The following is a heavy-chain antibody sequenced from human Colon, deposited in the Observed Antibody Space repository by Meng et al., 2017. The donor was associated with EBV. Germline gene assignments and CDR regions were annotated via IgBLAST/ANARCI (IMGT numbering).Heavy chain of an antibody. D-gene: IGHD3-10*01. CDR1: CDAINNHEW. V-gene: IGHV4-4*02. J-gene: IGHJ1*01. CDR3: LRGSGGSV. CDR2: IHHRGSS. Sequence: VQSGASCTKLVEPAKIPCLTSGVSCDAINNHEWWPAAGQPLGRGLEWIGEIHHRGSSAYNPSLKSRVSMSIDKSKNKFSLKLTSVTAADKAVYHCLRGSGGSVWGQGTLVTVSS.